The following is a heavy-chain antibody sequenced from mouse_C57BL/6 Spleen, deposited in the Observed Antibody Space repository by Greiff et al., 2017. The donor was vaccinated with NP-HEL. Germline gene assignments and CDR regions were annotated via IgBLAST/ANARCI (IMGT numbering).Heavy chain of an antibody. Sequence: EVKVVESGGDLVKPGGSLKLSCAASGFTFSSYGMSWVRQTPDKRLEWVATISSGGSYTYYPDSVKGRVTISRDNAKNTLYLQMSSLKSEDTAMYYCAREGGPSYYYAMDYWGQGTSVTVSS. V-gene: IGHV5-6*01. CDR2: ISSGGSYT. CDR3: AREGGPSYYYAMDY. CDR1: GFTFSSYG. J-gene: IGHJ4*01.